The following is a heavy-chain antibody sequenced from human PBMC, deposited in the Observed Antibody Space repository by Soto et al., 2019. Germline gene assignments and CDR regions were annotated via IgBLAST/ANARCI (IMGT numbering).Heavy chain of an antibody. Sequence: GTRRLPGTGSGVPSHDVAITWVRWSPGKGLEWVTLIITQSYPATPASPTVVKGRYTISRDTSNGIAHLQMTSLKIEDSGVHYCTGAESPDTAYFSLYWGQGTPVTVPQ. D-gene: IGHD2-8*01. V-gene: IGHV3-49*04. CDR1: GVPSHDVA. J-gene: IGHJ4*02. CDR2: IITQSYPATP. CDR3: TGAESPDTAYFSLY.